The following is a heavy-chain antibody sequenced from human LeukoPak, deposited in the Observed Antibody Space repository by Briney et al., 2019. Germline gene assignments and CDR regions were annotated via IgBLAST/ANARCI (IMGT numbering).Heavy chain of an antibody. CDR3: AKVEGYSGYDSPFD. J-gene: IGHJ4*02. CDR1: GFTFSSYG. D-gene: IGHD5-12*01. Sequence: GGSLRLSCAASGFTFSSYGMSWVRQAPGKGLEWVSAISGSGGSTYYADSVKGRFTISRDNSKNTLYLQMNSLRAEDTAVYYCAKVEGYSGYDSPFDWGQGTLVTVSS. V-gene: IGHV3-23*01. CDR2: ISGSGGST.